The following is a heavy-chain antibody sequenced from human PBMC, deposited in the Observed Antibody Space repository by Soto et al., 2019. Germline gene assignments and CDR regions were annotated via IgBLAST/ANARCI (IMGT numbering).Heavy chain of an antibody. CDR1: GGTFSSYA. D-gene: IGHD4-17*01. CDR2: MIPNSGTA. CDR3: ARGVSRDYGDYEENYYYYMDV. Sequence: GASVKVSCKASGGTFSSYAISWVRQAPGQGLEWMGGMIPNSGTAGYAQKFQGRVTMTRNTSISTAYMELSSLRSEDTAVYYCARGVSRDYGDYEENYYYYMDVWGKGTTVTVSS. J-gene: IGHJ6*03. V-gene: IGHV1-8*02.